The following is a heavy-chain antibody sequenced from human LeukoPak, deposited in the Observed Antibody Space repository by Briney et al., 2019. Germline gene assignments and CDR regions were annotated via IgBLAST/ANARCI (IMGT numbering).Heavy chain of an antibody. CDR1: GFTFSSYG. CDR2: ISYDGSNK. V-gene: IGHV3-30*18. CDR3: AKDSFDY. J-gene: IGHJ4*02. Sequence: GGSLRLSCAASGFTFSSYGMHWVRQAPGKGLEWVAVISYDGSNKYYADSVKGRFTISRDNSKNTLYLQMNSLRAEDTAVYYCAKDSFDYRGQGTLVTVSS.